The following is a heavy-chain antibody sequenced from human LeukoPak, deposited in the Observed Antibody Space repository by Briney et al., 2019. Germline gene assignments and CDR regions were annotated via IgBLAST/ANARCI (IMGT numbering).Heavy chain of an antibody. CDR2: INPNSGGT. D-gene: IGHD2-2*01. CDR3: ARVVVPAAPSCDAFDI. Sequence: ASVKVSCMASGYTFTGYYMHWVRQAPGQGLEWMGWINPNSGGTNYAQKFQGRVTMTRDTSISTAYMELSRLRSDDTAVYYCARVVVPAAPSCDAFDIWGQGTMVTVSS. J-gene: IGHJ3*02. CDR1: GYTFTGYY. V-gene: IGHV1-2*02.